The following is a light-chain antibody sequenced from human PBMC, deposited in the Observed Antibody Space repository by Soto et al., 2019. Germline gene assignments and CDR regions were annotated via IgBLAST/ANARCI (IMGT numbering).Light chain of an antibody. CDR1: QGISSY. J-gene: IGKJ1*01. CDR3: QQYHSYPPT. V-gene: IGKV1-8*01. CDR2: AAS. Sequence: IQMTQSPSSLSASVGDRVTITCRASQGISSYLAWYQQKPGKARKLLIYAASTLQSGVPSRFSGSGSGTDFTLTISCLQSEDFATYYCQQYHSYPPTFGQGTKVEIK.